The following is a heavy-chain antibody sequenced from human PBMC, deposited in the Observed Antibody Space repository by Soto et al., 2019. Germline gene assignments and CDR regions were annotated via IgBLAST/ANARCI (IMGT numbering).Heavy chain of an antibody. V-gene: IGHV1-58*01. CDR1: GFTFTSSA. CDR2: IVVGSGNT. J-gene: IGHJ6*02. CDR3: AAEVRDYYDSSGYYQAYYYGMDV. Sequence: GASVKVSCKASGFTFTSSAVQWVRQARGQRLEWIGWIVVGSGNTNYAQKFQERVTITRDMSTSTAYMELSSLRSEDTAVYYCAAEVRDYYDSSGYYQAYYYGMDVWGQGTTVTVSS. D-gene: IGHD3-22*01.